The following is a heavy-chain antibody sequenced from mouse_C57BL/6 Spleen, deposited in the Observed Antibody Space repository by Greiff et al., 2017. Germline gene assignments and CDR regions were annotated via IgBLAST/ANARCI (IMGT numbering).Heavy chain of an antibody. D-gene: IGHD2-10*02. V-gene: IGHV1-39*01. CDR3: ANYEYGSYMGY. J-gene: IGHJ3*01. CDR2: INPNYGAT. CDR1: GYSFTDYN. Sequence: EVQLQQSGPELVKPGASVKISCKASGYSFTDYNMNWVKHSNGKSLEWIGVINPNYGATTYNQKFKAKATLTVDKSSSTAYMQLKSLTSEGSAVYYCANYEYGSYMGYWGQGTLVTVSA.